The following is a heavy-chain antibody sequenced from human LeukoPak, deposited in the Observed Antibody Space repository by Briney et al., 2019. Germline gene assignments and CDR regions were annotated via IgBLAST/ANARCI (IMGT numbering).Heavy chain of an antibody. CDR1: GYTFTGYY. Sequence: ASVKVSCKASGYTFTGYYMHWVRQAPGQGLEWMGWINPNSGGTNYAQKFQGRVTMTRDTSINTAYMELSRLRSDDTAVYYCARGVFVVVPADAFDIWGQGTMVTVSS. CDR3: ARGVFVVVPADAFDI. CDR2: INPNSGGT. V-gene: IGHV1-2*02. J-gene: IGHJ3*02. D-gene: IGHD2-2*01.